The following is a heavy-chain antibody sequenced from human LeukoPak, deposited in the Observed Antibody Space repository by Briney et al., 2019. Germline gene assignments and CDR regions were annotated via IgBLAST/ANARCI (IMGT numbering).Heavy chain of an antibody. CDR1: GYSFTNYW. J-gene: IGHJ4*02. Sequence: ESLKISCKTSGYSFTNYWIAWVRQMPGKGLEWMGIIYPGDSDTTYSPSFQGQVTISADKSISTAYLQWSSLKASDTAIYYCARRPLGAGLKYFDYWGQGTLVTVSS. V-gene: IGHV5-51*01. CDR3: ARRPLGAGLKYFDY. D-gene: IGHD3-16*01. CDR2: IYPGDSDT.